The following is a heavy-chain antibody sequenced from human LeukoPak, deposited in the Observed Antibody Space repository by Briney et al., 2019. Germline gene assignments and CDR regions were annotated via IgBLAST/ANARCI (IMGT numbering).Heavy chain of an antibody. CDR2: ISSSSSTI. CDR1: GFTFSSYG. J-gene: IGHJ6*03. Sequence: GGSLRLSCAASGFTFSSYGMTWVRQAPGKGLEWVSYISSSSSTIYYADSVKGRFTISRDNAKNSLYLQMNSLRAEDTAVYYCARVRRGSSSNYYYYYYMDVWGKGTTVTVSS. CDR3: ARVRRGSSSNYYYYYYMDV. D-gene: IGHD6-6*01. V-gene: IGHV3-48*01.